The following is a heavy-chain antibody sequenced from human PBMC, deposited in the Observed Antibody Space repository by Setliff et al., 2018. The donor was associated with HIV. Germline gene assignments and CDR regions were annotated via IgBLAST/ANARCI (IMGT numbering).Heavy chain of an antibody. D-gene: IGHD3-10*01. J-gene: IGHJ4*02. CDR1: SYSISSGYY. CDR3: ARVQVSGTYPIDY. V-gene: IGHV4-38-2*01. CDR2: IYHSGST. Sequence: SETLSLTCAVSSYSISSGYYWGWIRQPPGKGLEWIGNIYHSGSTYYNPSLKSRVTISVDTSKNQFSLKLSSVTAADTAVYYCARVQVSGTYPIDYWSQGTLVTVSS.